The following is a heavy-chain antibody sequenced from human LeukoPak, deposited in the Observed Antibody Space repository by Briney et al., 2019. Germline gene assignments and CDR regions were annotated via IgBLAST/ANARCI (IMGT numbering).Heavy chain of an antibody. D-gene: IGHD6-19*01. V-gene: IGHV3-23*01. CDR1: GFTFSNYA. Sequence: PGGSLRLSCAASGFTFSNYAMSWVRQAPGKGLGWVSAISGGGSSTYYADSVKGRFIISRDNSKNTLYLQMNSLGAEDTAVYYCAKDRGYSSGWYDYWGQGTLVTVSS. CDR3: AKDRGYSSGWYDY. CDR2: ISGGGSST. J-gene: IGHJ4*02.